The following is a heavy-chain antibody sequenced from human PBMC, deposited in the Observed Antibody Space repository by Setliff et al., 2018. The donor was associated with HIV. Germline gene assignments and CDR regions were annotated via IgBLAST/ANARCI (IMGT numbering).Heavy chain of an antibody. CDR2: IYTSGST. Sequence: TLSLTCTVSGGSISSHYWSWIRQPPGKGLEWIGHIYTSGSTNYNPSLKSRVTMSVGTSKNQFSLKLSSVTAADTAVYYRARCYYNFWSGYPLDYMDVWGKGTTVTVSS. J-gene: IGHJ6*03. CDR3: ARCYYNFWSGYPLDYMDV. CDR1: GGSISSHY. V-gene: IGHV4-4*08. D-gene: IGHD3-3*01.